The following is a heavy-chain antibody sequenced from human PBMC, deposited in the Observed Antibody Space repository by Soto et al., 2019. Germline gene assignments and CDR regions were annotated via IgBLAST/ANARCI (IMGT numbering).Heavy chain of an antibody. D-gene: IGHD6-6*01. Sequence: QVQLVQSGAEVKKPGASGKVSCKASGYTFTSYAMHWVRQAPGQRLEWMGWINAGNGNTKYSQKFQGRVTITRDTSASTASMELRSLRSEDTAVYYCARAVRPGACDIWCQGTMVTVSS. CDR3: ARAVRPGACDI. CDR2: INAGNGNT. J-gene: IGHJ3*02. V-gene: IGHV1-3*01. CDR1: GYTFTSYA.